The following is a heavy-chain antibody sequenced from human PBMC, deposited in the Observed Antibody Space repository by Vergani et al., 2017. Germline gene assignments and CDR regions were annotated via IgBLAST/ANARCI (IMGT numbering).Heavy chain of an antibody. CDR2: ISGSGGST. Sequence: VQLVESGGGVVQPGRSLRLSCTPSSFKLGDYGMHWVRQAPGKGLEWVSAISGSGGSTYYADSVKGRFTISRDNSKNTLYLQMNSLRAEDTAVYYCAKDSDLRMDVWGKGTTVTVSS. D-gene: IGHD3-3*01. CDR3: AKDSDLRMDV. J-gene: IGHJ6*04. V-gene: IGHV3-NL1*01. CDR1: SFKLGDYG.